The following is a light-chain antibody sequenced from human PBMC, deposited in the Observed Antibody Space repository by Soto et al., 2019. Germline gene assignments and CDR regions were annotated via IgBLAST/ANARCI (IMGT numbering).Light chain of an antibody. Sequence: IQMTQSPSTLAASVGDRVTITCRASQNVSTWVAWYQQKPGMAPNLLIYDASTLLRGVSSTFSATGTGTEFTLTISGLQPDDFATYFSHQYSRSSTFGQGTRVDI. J-gene: IGKJ1*01. CDR2: DAS. V-gene: IGKV1-5*01. CDR3: HQYSRSST. CDR1: QNVSTW.